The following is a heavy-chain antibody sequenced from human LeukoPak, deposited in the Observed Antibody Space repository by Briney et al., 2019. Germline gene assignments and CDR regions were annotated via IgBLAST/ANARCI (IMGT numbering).Heavy chain of an antibody. D-gene: IGHD6-19*01. CDR2: ISTYNGNT. V-gene: IGHV1-18*01. Sequence: GASVKVSCKASGYTFTTYGISWVRQAPGQGLEWMGWISTYNGNTNYAQKLQGRVTMTTDTSTSTAYMELRSLRSDDAAVYYCATPLDIEIAVAAGDAFDIWGQGTMVTVSS. CDR1: GYTFTTYG. CDR3: ATPLDIEIAVAAGDAFDI. J-gene: IGHJ3*02.